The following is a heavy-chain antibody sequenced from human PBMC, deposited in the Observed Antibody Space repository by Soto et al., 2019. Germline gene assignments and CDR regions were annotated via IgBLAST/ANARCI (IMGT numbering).Heavy chain of an antibody. V-gene: IGHV4-31*03. CDR1: GGSISSGGYY. CDR2: IYYSGST. D-gene: IGHD2-15*01. J-gene: IGHJ3*02. CDR3: QTLGYCSGGSCPGAFDI. Sequence: QVQLQESGPGLVKPAQTLSLTCTVSGGSISSGGYYWSWIRQHPGKGLEWIGYIYYSGSTYYNPSLKSRVTISVDTSKNQFSLKLSSVTAADTAVYYCQTLGYCSGGSCPGAFDIWGQGTMVTVSS.